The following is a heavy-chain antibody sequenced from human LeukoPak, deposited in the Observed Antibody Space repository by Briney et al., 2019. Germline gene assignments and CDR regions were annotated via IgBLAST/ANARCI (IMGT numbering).Heavy chain of an antibody. CDR3: ARLYDILTGYHYYFDY. V-gene: IGHV3-11*01. Sequence: KPGGSLRLSCAASGFSFSDYYMSWIRQAPGKGLEWVSYISSSDNTIYYADSVKGRFTISRDNAKNSLYLQMDSLRAEDTAVYYCARLYDILTGYHYYFDYWGQGILVTVSS. CDR1: GFSFSDYY. CDR2: ISSSDNTI. J-gene: IGHJ4*02. D-gene: IGHD3-9*01.